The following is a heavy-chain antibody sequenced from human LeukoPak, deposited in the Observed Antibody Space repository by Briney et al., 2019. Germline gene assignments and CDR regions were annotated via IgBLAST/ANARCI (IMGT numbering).Heavy chain of an antibody. CDR1: GITLSNYG. V-gene: IGHV3-23*01. J-gene: IGHJ4*02. Sequence: PGGSLRLSCAVSGITLSNYGMTWVRQAPGKGLEWVAGISDSGGSTEYADSVKGRFTISRDNPKNTLYLQMDSLRAEDTAVYFCAKRGVVIRVFLVGFHKEAYYFESWGQGALVTVSS. CDR3: AKRGVVIRVFLVGFHKEAYYFES. CDR2: ISDSGGST. D-gene: IGHD3-3*01.